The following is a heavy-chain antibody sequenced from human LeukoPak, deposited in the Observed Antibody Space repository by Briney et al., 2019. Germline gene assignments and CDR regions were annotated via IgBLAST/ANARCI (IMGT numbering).Heavy chain of an antibody. Sequence: GGSLRLSCAASGFTFSNAWMSWVRQAPGKGLEWVGRIKSKTDGGTTDYAAPVKGRFTISRDDSKNTLYLQMNSQRAEDTAVYYCARDWSSYDFWSGYLYHDYWGQGTLVTVSS. CDR2: IKSKTDGGTT. D-gene: IGHD3-3*01. V-gene: IGHV3-15*01. J-gene: IGHJ4*02. CDR3: ARDWSSYDFWSGYLYHDY. CDR1: GFTFSNAW.